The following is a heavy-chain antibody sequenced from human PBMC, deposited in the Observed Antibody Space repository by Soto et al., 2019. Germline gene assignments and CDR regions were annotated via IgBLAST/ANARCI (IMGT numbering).Heavy chain of an antibody. J-gene: IGHJ4*02. D-gene: IGHD2-21*02. Sequence: EVQLLESGGGLVQPGGSLRLSCAASGFTFSRNGMSWVRQAPGKGLEWVSALTSSGGTTYYADSVKGRFTISRDNSKNTLYRQMNSLIVEDTTVYYCAEVMGGWVTEFYFEDWGQGALVTVSS. CDR1: GFTFSRNG. CDR3: AEVMGGWVTEFYFED. V-gene: IGHV3-23*01. CDR2: LTSSGGTT.